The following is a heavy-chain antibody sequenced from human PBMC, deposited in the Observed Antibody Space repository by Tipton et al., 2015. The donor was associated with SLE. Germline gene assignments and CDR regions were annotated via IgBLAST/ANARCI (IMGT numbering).Heavy chain of an antibody. D-gene: IGHD2-21*01. CDR2: ITSSGNYI. V-gene: IGHV3-21*01. J-gene: IGHJ4*02. Sequence: SLRLSCAASGFTFSSYSMTWVRQAPGKGLEWVSSITSSGNYIYYADSVKGRFTVSRDNAQNSLYLQMNSLRAEDTAVYYCATGNFGGRGYWGQGILVTVSS. CDR1: GFTFSSYS. CDR3: ATGNFGGRGY.